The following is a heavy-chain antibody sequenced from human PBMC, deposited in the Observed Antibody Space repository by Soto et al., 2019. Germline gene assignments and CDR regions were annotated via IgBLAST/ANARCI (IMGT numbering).Heavy chain of an antibody. Sequence: SETLSLTCTVSGGSIISSSYYWGWIRQPPGKGLEWIGSIYYSGSTYYNPSLKSRVTISVDTSKNQFSLKLSSVTAADTAVYYCAKYSSSWYYFDDWGQGTLVTVSS. J-gene: IGHJ4*02. CDR1: GGSIISSSYY. CDR2: IYYSGST. CDR3: AKYSSSWYYFDD. V-gene: IGHV4-39*01. D-gene: IGHD6-13*01.